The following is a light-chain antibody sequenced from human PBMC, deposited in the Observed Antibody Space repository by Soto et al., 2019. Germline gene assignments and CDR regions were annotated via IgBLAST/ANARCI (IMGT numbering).Light chain of an antibody. Sequence: DIQMTQSPSTLSASVGDRVTITCRASQSVGTWLAWYQQKPGKPPTLLIYDASNLESGVPSRFSGSGSGAEFTLTISSLQPEDFATYVCQQYNGYWTFGQGTKV. CDR1: QSVGTW. V-gene: IGKV1-5*01. J-gene: IGKJ1*01. CDR2: DAS. CDR3: QQYNGYWT.